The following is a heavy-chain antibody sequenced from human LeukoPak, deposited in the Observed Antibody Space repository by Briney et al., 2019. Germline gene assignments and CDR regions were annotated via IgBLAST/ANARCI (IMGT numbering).Heavy chain of an antibody. D-gene: IGHD7-27*01. J-gene: IGHJ4*02. V-gene: IGHV3-23*01. CDR1: GFTFSSYA. Sequence: GGSLRLSCAASGFTFSSYAMSWVRQAPGKGLEWVSAISGSGGSTHYADSVKGRFTISRDNSKITLYLQMNSLRAEDTAVYYCAKAGSNWGYFDYWGQGTLVTVSS. CDR2: ISGSGGST. CDR3: AKAGSNWGYFDY.